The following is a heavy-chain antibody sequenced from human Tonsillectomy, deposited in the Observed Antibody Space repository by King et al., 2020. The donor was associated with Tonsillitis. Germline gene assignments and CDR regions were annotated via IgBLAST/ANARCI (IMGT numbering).Heavy chain of an antibody. V-gene: IGHV4-31*03. CDR1: GGSISSAGYY. J-gene: IGHJ4*02. D-gene: IGHD5-12*01. Sequence: VQLQESGPGLVKPSQTLSLTCIVSGGSISSAGYYWTWIRQHPGKGLEWIGYIYYSGSTHYNPSLKSRVTMSVDTSKNQFSLRLSSVTAADTAVYYCATEVATGAFDYWGQRALVTVSS. CDR3: ATEVATGAFDY. CDR2: IYYSGST.